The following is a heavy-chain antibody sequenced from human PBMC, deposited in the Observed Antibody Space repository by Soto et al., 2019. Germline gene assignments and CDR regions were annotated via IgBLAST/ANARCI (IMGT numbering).Heavy chain of an antibody. V-gene: IGHV4-34*01. CDR1: GGSFSGYY. D-gene: IGHD3-10*01. CDR3: AREKAAGRNRVRGVRYFDY. Sequence: SETLSLTCAVYGGSFSGYYWSWIRQPPGKGLEWIGEINHSGSTNYNPSLKSRVTISVDTSKNQFSLKLSSVTAADTAVYYCAREKAAGRNRVRGVRYFDYWGQGTLVTVPS. J-gene: IGHJ4*02. CDR2: INHSGST.